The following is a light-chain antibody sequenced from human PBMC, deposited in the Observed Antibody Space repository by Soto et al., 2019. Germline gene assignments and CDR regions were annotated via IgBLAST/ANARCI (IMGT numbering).Light chain of an antibody. CDR2: SNN. CDR1: NSNIGSNT. V-gene: IGLV1-44*01. J-gene: IGLJ3*02. CDR3: AAWDDSLNGWV. Sequence: QAVVTQPPSASGTPGQRVTISCSGSNSNIGSNTVYWYQHLPGTAPKLLIHSNNQRPSGVPDRFSGSKSGTSASLAISGLQAEDEADYYCAAWDDSLNGWVFGGGTKVTVL.